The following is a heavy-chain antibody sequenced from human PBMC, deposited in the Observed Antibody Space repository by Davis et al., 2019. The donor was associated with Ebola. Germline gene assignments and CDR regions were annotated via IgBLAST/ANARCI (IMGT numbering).Heavy chain of an antibody. Sequence: GESLKISCAASGFTFSSYTMNWVRQAPGKGLEWVSAISGSGGSTYYTDSVKGRSTISRDNSKNTLYLQMNSLRVEDTALYYCAGLDWNYWGQGTLVTVSS. D-gene: IGHD3-3*01. J-gene: IGHJ4*02. CDR3: AGLDWNY. CDR1: GFTFSSYT. V-gene: IGHV3-23*01. CDR2: ISGSGGST.